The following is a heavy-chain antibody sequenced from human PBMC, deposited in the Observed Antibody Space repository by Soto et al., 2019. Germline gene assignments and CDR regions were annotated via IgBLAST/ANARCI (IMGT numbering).Heavy chain of an antibody. V-gene: IGHV3-23*01. CDR3: AKRRGAGGHFDY. CDR2: VSIGGST. Sequence: DVQLLESGGGLVQPEGSLRLSCAASGFTFSSYAMGWVRQGPGKGLEWVAVVSIGGSTHYADSVRGRFTISRDNSKNTLSLQMNSLPAADAAVYLCAKRRGAGGHFDYWGQGALVTVSS. CDR1: GFTFSSYA. J-gene: IGHJ4*02. D-gene: IGHD2-15*01.